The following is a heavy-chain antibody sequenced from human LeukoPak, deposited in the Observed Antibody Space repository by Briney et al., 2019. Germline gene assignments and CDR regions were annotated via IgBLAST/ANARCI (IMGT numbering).Heavy chain of an antibody. CDR1: GFTFSTYS. CDR3: ARDYYGDYYFDY. CDR2: ISSSTSYI. V-gene: IGHV3-21*01. J-gene: IGHJ4*02. Sequence: PGGSLRLSCVASGFTFSTYSMNWVRQAPGKGLEWVSSISSSTSYIYYADSVKGRFTISRDNAKNSLYLQMNSLRAEDTAVYYCARDYYGDYYFDYWGQGTLVTVSS. D-gene: IGHD4-17*01.